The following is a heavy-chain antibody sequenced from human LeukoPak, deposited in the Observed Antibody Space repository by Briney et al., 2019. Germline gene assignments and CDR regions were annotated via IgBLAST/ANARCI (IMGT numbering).Heavy chain of an antibody. CDR2: ISGSGGST. CDR1: GFTFNTYG. CDR3: AKHPKQLWLFVDY. D-gene: IGHD5-18*01. Sequence: GGSLRLSCAASGFTFNTYGMNWVRQAPGKGLEWVSAISGSGGSTYYADSVKGRFTISRDNSKNTLYLQMNSLRAEDTAVYYCAKHPKQLWLFVDYWGQGTLVTVSS. V-gene: IGHV3-23*01. J-gene: IGHJ4*02.